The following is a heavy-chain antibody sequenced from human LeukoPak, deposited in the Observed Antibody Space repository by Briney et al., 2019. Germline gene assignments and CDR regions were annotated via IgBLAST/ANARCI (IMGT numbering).Heavy chain of an antibody. J-gene: IGHJ5*02. D-gene: IGHD3-10*01. Sequence: GGSLRLSCVAYGFNFRDYSMSWVRQAPGKGLDWVSGISGTSSYMYYGDSVKGRFTVSRDNAKNSLYLRMESLRVEDTAVYYCARDLHYYGSGPWGQGTLVTVSS. CDR2: ISGTSSYM. V-gene: IGHV3-21*01. CDR3: ARDLHYYGSGP. CDR1: GFNFRDYS.